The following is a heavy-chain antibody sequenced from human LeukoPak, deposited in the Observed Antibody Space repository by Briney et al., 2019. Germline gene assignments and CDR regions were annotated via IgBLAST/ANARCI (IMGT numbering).Heavy chain of an antibody. J-gene: IGHJ6*03. V-gene: IGHV1-8*01. CDR3: ARALRGYSYHMDV. CDR1: GYTLTNYD. Sequence: ASVKVSCKASGYTLTNYDISWVRRASGQGLEWMGWMNPNSGDTGYEQKFQGRVSMTRDTSIGTAYMELSSLTSEDTAVYYCARALRGYSYHMDVWGKGTTVTVSS. CDR2: MNPNSGDT.